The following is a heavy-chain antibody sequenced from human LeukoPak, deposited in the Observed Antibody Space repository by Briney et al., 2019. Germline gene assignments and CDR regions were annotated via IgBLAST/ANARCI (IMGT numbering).Heavy chain of an antibody. CDR3: ARDPEGFDY. J-gene: IGHJ4*02. CDR2: IKSDGSST. V-gene: IGHV3-74*01. CDR1: GFTFSSYW. D-gene: IGHD1-14*01. Sequence: GGSLRLSCAASGFTFSSYWMHWVRQAPGKGPVWVSRIKSDGSSTNYADSVKGRFTISRDNAKNSLYLQMNSLRAEDTAVYYCARDPEGFDYWGQGTLVTVSS.